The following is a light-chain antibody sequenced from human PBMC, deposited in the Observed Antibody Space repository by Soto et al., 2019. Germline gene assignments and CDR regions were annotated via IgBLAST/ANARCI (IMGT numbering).Light chain of an antibody. CDR3: QHYSRAPLT. V-gene: IGKV3-20*01. CDR1: ESVRNNY. CDR2: GAS. J-gene: IGKJ1*01. Sequence: EIVLTQSPGTLSLSPGERATLSCRASESVRNNYLAWYQQKAGQAPRLVIYGASSRATGIPDRFSASGSGTDFTLTISRLEPEDLAVYFCQHYSRAPLTFGQGTKVEIK.